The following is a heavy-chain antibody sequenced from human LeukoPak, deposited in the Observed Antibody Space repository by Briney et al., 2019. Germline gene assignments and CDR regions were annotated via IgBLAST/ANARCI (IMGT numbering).Heavy chain of an antibody. V-gene: IGHV4-59*11. D-gene: IGHD3-3*01. CDR1: GGSISSHY. J-gene: IGHJ4*02. Sequence: PSETLSPTCTVSGGSISSHYWSWIRQPPGKGLEWIGYIYYSGSTNYNPSLKSRVTISVDTSKNQFSLKLSSVTAADTAVYYCARYYDFWSGYYIDYWGQGTLVTVSS. CDR3: ARYYDFWSGYYIDY. CDR2: IYYSGST.